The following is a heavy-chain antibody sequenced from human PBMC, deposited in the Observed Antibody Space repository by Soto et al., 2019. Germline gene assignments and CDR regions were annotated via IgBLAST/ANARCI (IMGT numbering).Heavy chain of an antibody. D-gene: IGHD6-13*01. CDR1: GGTFSSYT. CDR3: ARVGSSSEAFDI. V-gene: IGHV1-69*02. Sequence: SVKVSCKASGGTFSSYTIIWVRQAPGQGLEWMGRIIPILGIANYAQKFQGRVTITADKSTSTAYMELSSLRSEDTAVYYCARVGSSSEAFDIWGQGTMVTVSS. CDR2: IIPILGIA. J-gene: IGHJ3*02.